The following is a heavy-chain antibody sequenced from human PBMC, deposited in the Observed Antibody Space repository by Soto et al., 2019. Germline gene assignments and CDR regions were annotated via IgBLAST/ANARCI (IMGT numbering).Heavy chain of an antibody. CDR3: ARRLSVAYCDSDCPWWGVDV. CDR2: ISAYNGYT. V-gene: IGHV1-18*01. J-gene: IGHJ6*02. D-gene: IGHD2-21*02. Sequence: QVQLVQSGAEVKKPGASVKVSCKASGYDFPAYGITWVRQAPGQGLEWMGWISAYNGYTKYAQSLQGRVAMTTDTSTSTAYMELRSLRSGDTAIYYCARRLSVAYCDSDCPWWGVDVWGQGTTVTVSS. CDR1: GYDFPAYG.